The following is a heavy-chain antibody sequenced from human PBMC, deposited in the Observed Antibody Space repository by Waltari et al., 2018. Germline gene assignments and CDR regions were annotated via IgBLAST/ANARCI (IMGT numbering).Heavy chain of an antibody. CDR3: ARVASYYDYIWGSNWFDP. J-gene: IGHJ5*02. V-gene: IGHV1-69*08. D-gene: IGHD3-16*01. Sequence: QVQLVQSGAEVKKPGSSVKVSCKASGGTFSSYAISWVRPAPGQGLEWMGRIIPIFGTANYAQKFQGRVTITADKSTSTAYMELSSLRSEDTAVYYCARVASYYDYIWGSNWFDPWGQGTLVTVSS. CDR1: GGTFSSYA. CDR2: IIPIFGTA.